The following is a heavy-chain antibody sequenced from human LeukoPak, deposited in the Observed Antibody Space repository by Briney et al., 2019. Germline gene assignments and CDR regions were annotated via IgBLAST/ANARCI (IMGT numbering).Heavy chain of an antibody. CDR2: IYHSGST. Sequence: SETLSLTCAVSGGSISSSNWWSWVRQPPGKGLEWIGEIYHSGSTNYNPSLRSRVTISVDKSKNQFSLKLSSVTAADTAVYYCAIGSGYYYGDDAFDIWGQGTMVTVSS. CDR3: AIGSGYYYGDDAFDI. V-gene: IGHV4-4*02. CDR1: GGSISSSNW. D-gene: IGHD3-22*01. J-gene: IGHJ3*02.